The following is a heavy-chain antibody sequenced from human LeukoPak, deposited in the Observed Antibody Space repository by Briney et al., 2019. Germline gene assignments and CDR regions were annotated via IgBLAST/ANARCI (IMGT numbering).Heavy chain of an antibody. Sequence: GGSLRLSCAASGFIFSSHGMNWVRQAPGKGLEWVSGISPSGDITYYADSVKGRFTISRDNSKNTLYLQMNSLRAEDTAVYYCARGLRYFDWLFRDAFDIWGQGTMVTVSS. CDR3: ARGLRYFDWLFRDAFDI. J-gene: IGHJ3*02. D-gene: IGHD3-9*01. V-gene: IGHV3-23*01. CDR1: GFIFSSHG. CDR2: ISPSGDIT.